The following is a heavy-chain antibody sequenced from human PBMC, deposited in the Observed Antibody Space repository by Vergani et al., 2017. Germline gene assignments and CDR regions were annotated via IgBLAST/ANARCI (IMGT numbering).Heavy chain of an antibody. CDR3: ARDLAYCHEGSCAL. CDR1: GFTFNRYG. Sequence: QVQLVQSGAGVVQPGGSLRLSCVASGFTFNRYGMQWVRQAPGKGLEWVACVLLDGSNEYYADSVNGRFIVSRDNSTDALYRQMNSLRTDDTAVYYCARDLAYCHEGSCALWGQGSVVTGPS. CDR2: VLLDGSNE. J-gene: IGHJ4*02. D-gene: IGHD2-15*01. V-gene: IGHV3-30*02.